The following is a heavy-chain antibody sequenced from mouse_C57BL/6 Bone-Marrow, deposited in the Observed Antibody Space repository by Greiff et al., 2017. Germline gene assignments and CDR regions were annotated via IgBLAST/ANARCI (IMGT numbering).Heavy chain of an antibody. J-gene: IGHJ3*01. CDR1: GYTFTSYW. D-gene: IGHD1-1*01. CDR2: IYPGNSDT. V-gene: IGHV1-5*01. CDR3: TRRYYGSSFAY. Sequence: VQLKQSGTVLARPGASVKMSCKTSGYTFTSYWMHWVKQRPGQGLEWIGAIYPGNSDTRYNQKFKGKAQLTAVPSASTAYMERSSLTKEDSAVYYCTRRYYGSSFAYWGKGTPVTVSA.